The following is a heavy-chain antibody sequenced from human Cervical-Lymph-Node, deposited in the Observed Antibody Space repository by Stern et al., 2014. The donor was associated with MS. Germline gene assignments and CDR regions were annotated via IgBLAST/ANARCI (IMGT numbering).Heavy chain of an antibody. V-gene: IGHV1-69*01. CDR1: GGTFSSYA. Sequence: VQLVESGAEVKKPGSSVKVSCKASGGTFSSYAIRWVRQAHGQGLEWMGGIIPIFGTANYAQKFQGRVTITADESTSTAYMELSSLRSEDTAVYYCARDPSRDGYNLAYWGQGTLVTVSS. CDR2: IIPIFGTA. CDR3: ARDPSRDGYNLAY. D-gene: IGHD5-24*01. J-gene: IGHJ4*02.